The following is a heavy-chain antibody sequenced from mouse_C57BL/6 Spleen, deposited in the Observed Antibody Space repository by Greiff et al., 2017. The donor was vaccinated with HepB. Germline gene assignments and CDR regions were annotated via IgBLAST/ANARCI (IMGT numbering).Heavy chain of an antibody. CDR2: INPINGGT. Sequence: QVQLQQPGTELVKPGASVKLSCKASGYTFTSYWMHWVKQRPGKGLEWIGNINPINGGTNYNQKFKGKATLTVDKSSSTAYMQLSSLTPEDSAVYYGARSGLLPGEENCDYWGQGTTLTVSS. CDR1: GYTFTSYW. D-gene: IGHD1-1*01. CDR3: ARSGLLPGEENCDY. V-gene: IGHV1-53*01. J-gene: IGHJ2*01.